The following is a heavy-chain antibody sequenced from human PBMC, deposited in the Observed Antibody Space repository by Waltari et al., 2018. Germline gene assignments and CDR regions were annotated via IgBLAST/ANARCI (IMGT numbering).Heavy chain of an antibody. V-gene: IGHV1-69*01. J-gene: IGHJ3*02. Sequence: QVQLVQSGAEVKKHGASVKVSCKASGYTFTSYDINWVRQATGQGLEWMGGIIPIFGTANYAQKFQGRVTITTDESTSTAYMELSSLRSEDTAVYYCARFSSGESAFDIWGQGTMVTVSS. CDR3: ARFSSGESAFDI. CDR2: IIPIFGTA. D-gene: IGHD3-22*01. CDR1: GYTFTSYD.